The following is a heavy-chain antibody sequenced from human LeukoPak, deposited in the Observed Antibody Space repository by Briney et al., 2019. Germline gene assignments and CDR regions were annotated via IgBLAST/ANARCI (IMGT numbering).Heavy chain of an antibody. V-gene: IGHV4-34*01. Sequence: PSETLSLTCAVHGGSFSGYYWSWIRQPPGKGLEWIGEINHSGSTNYNPSLKSRVTISVDTSKNQFSLKLSSVTAADTAVYYCARGHWYFDYWGQGTLVTVSS. D-gene: IGHD1-1*01. CDR2: INHSGST. CDR1: GGSFSGYY. J-gene: IGHJ4*02. CDR3: ARGHWYFDY.